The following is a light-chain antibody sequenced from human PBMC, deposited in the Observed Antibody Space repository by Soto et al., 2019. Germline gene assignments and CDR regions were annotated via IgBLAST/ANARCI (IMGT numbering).Light chain of an antibody. J-gene: IGKJ2*01. CDR1: QSVTNS. CDR2: GAS. Sequence: EIVMTQSPATLSVSPGERATLSCRASQSVTNSLAWYQQKPGQAPRLLIYGASTRATGIPARFSGSGSATEFTLTISSLQSEDSAVYYCHHYNTWPPYTFGQGTKLEIK. CDR3: HHYNTWPPYT. V-gene: IGKV3D-15*01.